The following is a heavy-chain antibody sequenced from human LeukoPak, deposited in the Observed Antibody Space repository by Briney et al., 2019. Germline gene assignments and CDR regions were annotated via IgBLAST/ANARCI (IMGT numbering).Heavy chain of an antibody. V-gene: IGHV3-66*01. CDR1: GFTVSSNY. J-gene: IGHJ3*02. CDR3: EGWYYYGAFDI. Sequence: PGGSLRLSCAASGFTVSSNYMSWVRQAPGKGLEWVSVIYSGGSTYYADSVKGRFTISRDNSKNTLYLQMNSLRAEDTAVYYCEGWYYYGAFDIWGQGTMVTVSS. CDR2: IYSGGST. D-gene: IGHD3-10*01.